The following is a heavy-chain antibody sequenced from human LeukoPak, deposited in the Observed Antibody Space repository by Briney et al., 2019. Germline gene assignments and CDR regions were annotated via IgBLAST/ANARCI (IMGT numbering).Heavy chain of an antibody. CDR3: AGSIYGDYVRNWFDP. CDR2: IYYSGST. J-gene: IGHJ5*02. D-gene: IGHD4-17*01. CDR1: GGSISSSSYS. Sequence: SETLSLTCTVSGGSISSSSYSWGWIRQPPGKGLEWIGSIYYSGSTYYNPSLKSRVTMSVDTSKNQFSLKLSSVTAADTAVYYCAGSIYGDYVRNWFDPWGQGTLVTVSS. V-gene: IGHV4-39*07.